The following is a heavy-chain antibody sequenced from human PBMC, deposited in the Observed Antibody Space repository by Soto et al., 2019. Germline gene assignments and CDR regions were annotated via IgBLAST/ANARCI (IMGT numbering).Heavy chain of an antibody. CDR1: GGSISGYY. V-gene: IGHV4-59*01. CDR2: MYNTGST. J-gene: IGHJ4*02. CDR3: AKCITALGPIDY. D-gene: IGHD6-6*01. Sequence: SETLSLTCTVSGGSISGYYWSWIRQPPGKGLEWIGYMYNTGSTVYNPSFKSRVTISVDTSKNQFSLKLNSVTAADTAVYYCAKCITALGPIDYWGQGTLVTVSS.